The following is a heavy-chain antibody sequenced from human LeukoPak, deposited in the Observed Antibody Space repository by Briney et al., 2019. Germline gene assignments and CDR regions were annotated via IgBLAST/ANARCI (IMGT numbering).Heavy chain of an antibody. CDR2: IYYSGST. J-gene: IGHJ5*02. CDR3: ARVRPSSSWYVFDH. D-gene: IGHD6-13*01. CDR1: GGSISSYY. V-gene: IGHV4-59*01. Sequence: SETLSLTCTVSGGSISSYYWSWIRQPPGKGLEWIGYIYYSGSTNYNPSLKSRVTISVDTSKNQFSLKLSSVTAADTAVYYCARVRPSSSWYVFDHWGQGTLVTVST.